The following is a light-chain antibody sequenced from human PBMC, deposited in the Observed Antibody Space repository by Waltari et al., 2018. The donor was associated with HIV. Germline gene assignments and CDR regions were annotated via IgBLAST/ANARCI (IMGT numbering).Light chain of an antibody. Sequence: VLTQPPSVSGAPAQRVTISCTGNTSNIGAASDVHWYQQPPGKAPKLLIFGNTNRPTGAPARFAGSKAGTSASLAITGLQAEDEAHYYGQSYDRSLTGSVLFGGGTKLTVL. CDR3: QSYDRSLTGSVL. V-gene: IGLV1-40*01. CDR2: GNT. J-gene: IGLJ2*01. CDR1: TSNIGAASD.